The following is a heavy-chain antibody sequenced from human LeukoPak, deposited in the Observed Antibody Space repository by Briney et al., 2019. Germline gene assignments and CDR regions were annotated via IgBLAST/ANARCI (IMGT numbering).Heavy chain of an antibody. V-gene: IGHV4-34*01. CDR1: GRSFSGYY. Sequence: SESLTLTCAVYGRSFSGYYWSWIRQPPGKGLEWVEDITSSARTHYSPSPRSRLTMSVDTSNNMQCFLKLTSVTAADTAGYSGGIIYGYYSYFEDWGQGALVTVSS. CDR3: GIIYGYYSYFED. D-gene: IGHD4-17*01. J-gene: IGHJ1*01. CDR2: ITSSART.